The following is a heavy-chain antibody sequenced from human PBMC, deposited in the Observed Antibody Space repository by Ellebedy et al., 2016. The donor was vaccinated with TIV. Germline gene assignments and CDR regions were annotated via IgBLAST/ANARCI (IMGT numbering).Heavy chain of an antibody. Sequence: MPSETLSLTCAVSGGSFSDYYWSWIRQPPGKGLEWIGEISHSGSTNYNPSHKSRVTISVDRSKNQFYLNLRSVTAADRAVYYCARDSPSSSWLSLDSWGQGTLVTVSS. V-gene: IGHV4-34*01. CDR3: ARDSPSSSWLSLDS. J-gene: IGHJ4*02. CDR2: ISHSGST. D-gene: IGHD6-13*01. CDR1: GGSFSDYY.